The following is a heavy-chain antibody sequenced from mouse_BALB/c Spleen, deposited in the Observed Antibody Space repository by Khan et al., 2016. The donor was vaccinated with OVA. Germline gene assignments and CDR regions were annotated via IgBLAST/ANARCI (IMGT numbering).Heavy chain of an antibody. Sequence: QVQLQQSGAELVKPGASVKLSCKTSGYTFTSYWIQWVKQRPGQGLGWIGQIFPGTGTTYYNENFKGKATLTVDTSSSPAYMQLSSLTSEDSAVYFCARGYFGNYEFVYWGQGTLVTVSP. CDR3: ARGYFGNYEFVY. CDR2: IFPGTGTT. J-gene: IGHJ3*01. D-gene: IGHD2-1*01. CDR1: GYTFTSYW. V-gene: IGHV1S132*01.